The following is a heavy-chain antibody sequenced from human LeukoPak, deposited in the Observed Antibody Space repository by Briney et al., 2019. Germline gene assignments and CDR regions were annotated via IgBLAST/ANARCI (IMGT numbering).Heavy chain of an antibody. D-gene: IGHD5-24*01. J-gene: IGHJ4*02. CDR3: AKLLGTVTTYDS. V-gene: IGHV3-7*01. CDR1: GFTFSGNW. Sequence: PGGSLRLSCEACGFTFSGNWMSWVRQAPGKGLEWVASINPDGSLKLYVDSVKGRFDISRDNTKSSLYLQMNSLGAEDTAMYYCAKLLGTVTTYDSWGQGTRVTVSS. CDR2: INPDGSLK.